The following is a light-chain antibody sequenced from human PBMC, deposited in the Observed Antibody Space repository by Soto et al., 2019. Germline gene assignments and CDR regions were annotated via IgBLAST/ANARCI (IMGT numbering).Light chain of an antibody. CDR3: TSYAGSSIPVV. J-gene: IGLJ2*01. V-gene: IGLV2-8*01. Sequence: QSALTQPPSASGSPGQSVTISCTGASSDVGKYNFVSWYQQHPGKAPKLMIYDVTERPSGVPDRFSGSKSGNKASLTVSGLQAEDEADYYCTSYAGSSIPVVFGGGTKLNVL. CDR2: DVT. CDR1: SSDVGKYNF.